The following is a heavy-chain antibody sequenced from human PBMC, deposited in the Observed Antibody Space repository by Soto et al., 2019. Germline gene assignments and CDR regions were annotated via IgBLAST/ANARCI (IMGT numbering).Heavy chain of an antibody. CDR3: AGVVVVAATRLDV. V-gene: IGHV4-30-2*01. Sequence: PSETLSLTCAVSGGSVNTAGYSWSWIRQPPGKGLEWIGYIYHSGSAYYNPSLKSRVTMSVDTSKNQFSLKLSSVTAADTAVYYCAGVVVVAATRLDVWGQGTTVTVSS. CDR1: GGSVNTAGYS. J-gene: IGHJ6*01. D-gene: IGHD2-15*01. CDR2: IYHSGSA.